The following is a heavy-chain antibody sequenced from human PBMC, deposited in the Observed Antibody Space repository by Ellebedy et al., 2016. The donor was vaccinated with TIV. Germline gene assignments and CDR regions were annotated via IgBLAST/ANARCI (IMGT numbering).Heavy chain of an antibody. Sequence: MPSETLSLTCTVSGGSISSYYWSWIRQPPGKGLEWIGYIYYSGSTNYNPSLKSRVTISVDTSKNQFSLKLRSVTAADTAVYYCARHEITGYSSSWYGRYGMDVWGQGTTVTVSS. CDR1: GGSISSYY. CDR2: IYYSGST. J-gene: IGHJ6*02. V-gene: IGHV4-59*08. D-gene: IGHD6-13*01. CDR3: ARHEITGYSSSWYGRYGMDV.